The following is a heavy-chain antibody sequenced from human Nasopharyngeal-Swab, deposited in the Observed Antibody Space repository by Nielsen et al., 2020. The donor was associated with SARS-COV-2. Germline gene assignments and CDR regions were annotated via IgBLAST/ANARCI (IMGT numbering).Heavy chain of an antibody. Sequence: WIRQPPGKGLEWVSYISSSSSTIYYADSVKGRFTISRDNAKNSLYLQMNSLRAEDTAVYYCARRLGRLRWSKDGMDVWGQGTTVTVSS. J-gene: IGHJ6*02. CDR3: ARRLGRLRWSKDGMDV. CDR2: ISSSSSTI. D-gene: IGHD4-23*01. V-gene: IGHV3-48*04.